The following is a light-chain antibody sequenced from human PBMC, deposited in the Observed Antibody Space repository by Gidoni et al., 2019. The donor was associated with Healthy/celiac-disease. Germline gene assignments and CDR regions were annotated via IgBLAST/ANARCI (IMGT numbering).Light chain of an antibody. V-gene: IGLV3-21*03. CDR2: DDS. CDR1: NIGSKS. J-gene: IGLJ3*02. CDR3: QVWDSSSDHRNWV. Sequence: YVLTQPPSVSVATGKTARITCGGNNIGSKSVHWYQQKPGQAPVLVVHDDSDRPSGIPARFSGSNSGNTATLTISRVEAVDEADYYCQVWDSSSDHRNWVFGGGTKLTVL.